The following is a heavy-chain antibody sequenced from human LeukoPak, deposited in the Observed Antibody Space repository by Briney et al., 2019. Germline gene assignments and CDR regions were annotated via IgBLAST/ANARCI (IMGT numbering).Heavy chain of an antibody. D-gene: IGHD3-10*01. CDR3: AKDLRVWDHPSFDY. CDR1: GFTFSSYA. Sequence: GGSLRLSCAASGFTFSSYAMHWVRQAPGKGLEWVAVISYDGSNKYYADSVKGRFTISRDNSKNTLYLQMNSLRAEDTAVYYCAKDLRVWDHPSFDYWGQGTLVTVSS. CDR2: ISYDGSNK. J-gene: IGHJ4*02. V-gene: IGHV3-30*04.